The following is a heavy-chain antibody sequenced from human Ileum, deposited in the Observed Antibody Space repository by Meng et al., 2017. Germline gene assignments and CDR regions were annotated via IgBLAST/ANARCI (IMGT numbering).Heavy chain of an antibody. D-gene: IGHD2-2*01. CDR2: VYDGEAP. V-gene: IGHV4-59*08. J-gene: IGHJ5*02. CDR1: GESLIAYN. Sequence: QVLLQESGPGLVKPSETLFRTCSVSGESLIAYNWNWIRQAPGKGLEWLGYVYDGEAPNYNPSLQSRLTISMDKSANQFSLRLNSVTAADTAVYYCARQTATYPSNWFDPWGQGILVTVSS. CDR3: ARQTATYPSNWFDP.